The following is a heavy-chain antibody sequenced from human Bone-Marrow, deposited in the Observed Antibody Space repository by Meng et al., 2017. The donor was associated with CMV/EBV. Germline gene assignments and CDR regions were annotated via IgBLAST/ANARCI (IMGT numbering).Heavy chain of an antibody. V-gene: IGHV1-69*10. CDR2: IIPMRATT. D-gene: IGHD3-3*01. CDR1: GDTFSKYV. Sequence: SVKVSCKASGDTFSKYVTSWVRQAPGQGLEWMGGIIPMRATTNYAQRFQGRVTITADKSTGTVYMELSSLRSEDTAVYYGVGSEEFYHFRSGWEWYYHYGMDVWGPGTTVTVSS. CDR3: VGSEEFYHFRSGWEWYYHYGMDV. J-gene: IGHJ6*02.